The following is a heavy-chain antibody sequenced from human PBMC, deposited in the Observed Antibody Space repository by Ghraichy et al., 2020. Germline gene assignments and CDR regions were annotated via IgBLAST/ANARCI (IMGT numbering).Heavy chain of an antibody. CDR3: AKDTPPRGGYDSRTFDY. J-gene: IGHJ4*02. Sequence: GGSLRLSCAASGFTFSSYAMSWVRQAPGKGLEWVSAISGSGGSTYYADSVKGRFTISRDNSKNTLYLQMNSLRAEDTAVYYCAKDTPPRGGYDSRTFDYWGQGPLVTVSS. CDR2: ISGSGGST. V-gene: IGHV3-23*01. CDR1: GFTFSSYA. D-gene: IGHD5-12*01.